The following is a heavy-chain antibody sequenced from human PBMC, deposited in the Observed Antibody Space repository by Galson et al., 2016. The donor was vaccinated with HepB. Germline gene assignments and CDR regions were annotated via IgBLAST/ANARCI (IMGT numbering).Heavy chain of an antibody. Sequence: SETLSLTCIVSGGSVSSGDYYWSWIRQPPGKGLEWIGSMYYTGGTNYNPSLKSRVTMSIDTSKNQVSLKVTSVTGADTAVYYCARVEGINRRRQIPPHFDTWGQGTLVTVSS. V-gene: IGHV4-61*08. CDR2: MYYTGGT. J-gene: IGHJ4*02. CDR3: ARVEGINRRRQIPPHFDT. D-gene: IGHD1-14*01. CDR1: GGSVSSGDYY.